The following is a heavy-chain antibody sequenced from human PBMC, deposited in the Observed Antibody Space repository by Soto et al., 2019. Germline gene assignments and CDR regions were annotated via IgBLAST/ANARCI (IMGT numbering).Heavy chain of an antibody. V-gene: IGHV3-23*01. CDR1: GFTFSSYA. D-gene: IGHD3-3*01. Sequence: GGSLRLSCAASGFTFSSYAMSWVRQAPGKGLEWVSAISGSGGSTYYADSVKGRFTISRDNSKNTLYLQMNSLRAEDTAVYYCAKVPRDDYEFCDDCYFLSWRKGPLVTVSS. J-gene: IGHJ4*02. CDR2: ISGSGGST. CDR3: AKVPRDDYEFCDDCYFLS.